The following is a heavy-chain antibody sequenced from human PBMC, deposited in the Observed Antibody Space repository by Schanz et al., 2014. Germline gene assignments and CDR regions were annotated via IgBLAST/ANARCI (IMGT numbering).Heavy chain of an antibody. CDR1: GFTFSSYA. CDR2: ISGSGGST. J-gene: IGHJ3*02. Sequence: EVQLLESGGGLVQPGGSLRLSCAASGFTFSSYAMSWVRQAPGKGLEWVSAISGSGGSTYYADSVKGRFTMSRDNAKNSVLLQMNSLRAEDTAVYYCAKGRFGELSAIDIWGQGTMVTVSS. V-gene: IGHV3-23*01. D-gene: IGHD3-10*01. CDR3: AKGRFGELSAIDI.